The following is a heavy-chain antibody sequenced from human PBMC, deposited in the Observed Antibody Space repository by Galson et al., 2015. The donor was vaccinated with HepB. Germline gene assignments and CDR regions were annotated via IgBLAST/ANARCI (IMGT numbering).Heavy chain of an antibody. Sequence: SVKVSCKASGYTFSTYSITWVRQAPGQGLEWMGWISPYNGDTDYARKFQGRVTITTDTSTSTAYMEVRSLRSEDTAVYYCARGAVGAVVRGTPCNGLAPWGQGTLVTVSS. CDR1: GYTFSTYS. J-gene: IGHJ5*01. V-gene: IGHV1-18*01. D-gene: IGHD2-15*01. CDR2: ISPYNGDT. CDR3: ARGAVGAVVRGTPCNGLAP.